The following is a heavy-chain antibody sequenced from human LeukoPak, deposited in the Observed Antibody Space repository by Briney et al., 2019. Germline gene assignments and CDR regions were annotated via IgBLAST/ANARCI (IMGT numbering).Heavy chain of an antibody. V-gene: IGHV3-23*01. CDR1: GFTLSSYA. CDR2: ISGSGGST. Sequence: GRSLRLSRAASGFTLSSYAMSCVRQAPGKGLEWVSAISGSGGSTYYADSVKGRFTISRDNSKNTLNLQMNSLRAEDTAVYYCAKDGDPYYGDYAPYYFDCWGEGALVSVCS. CDR3: AKDGDPYYGDYAPYYFDC. D-gene: IGHD4-17*01. J-gene: IGHJ4*02.